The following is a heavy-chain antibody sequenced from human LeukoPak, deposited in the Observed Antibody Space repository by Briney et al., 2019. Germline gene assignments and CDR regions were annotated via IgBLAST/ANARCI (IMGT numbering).Heavy chain of an antibody. V-gene: IGHV3-66*01. CDR3: ARDVGWGARAFEI. D-gene: IGHD3-16*01. Sequence: GGSLRPSCAASGFTVSSYYMSWVRQAPGKGLEWVSVIYSGGSTYYADSVKGRFTISRDDSKNTLYLQMNSLRAEDTAVYYCARDVGWGARAFEIWGQGTMVTVSS. CDR1: GFTVSSYY. CDR2: IYSGGST. J-gene: IGHJ3*02.